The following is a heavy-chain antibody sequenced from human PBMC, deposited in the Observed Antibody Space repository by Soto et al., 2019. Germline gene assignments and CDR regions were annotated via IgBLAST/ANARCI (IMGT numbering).Heavy chain of an antibody. CDR1: GYTFSSYT. CDR2: INAGNGNT. CDR3: ARALGYDFWSDYYLFDY. Sequence: ASVKVSCKASGYTFSSYTVHWVRQAPGQRLEWMGWINAGNGNTKYSQKFQGRVTMTRDTSASTAYMELSSLRSEDTAVYYCARALGYDFWSDYYLFDYWGQGAQVTVSS. J-gene: IGHJ4*02. V-gene: IGHV1-3*01. D-gene: IGHD3-3*01.